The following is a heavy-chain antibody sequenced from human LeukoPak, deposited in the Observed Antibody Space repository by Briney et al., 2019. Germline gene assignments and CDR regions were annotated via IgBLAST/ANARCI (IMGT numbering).Heavy chain of an antibody. D-gene: IGHD2-15*01. V-gene: IGHV4-39*07. J-gene: IGHJ2*01. CDR2: IYYSGSA. Sequence: SETLSLTCIVSAGSLTSSSYYWGWIRQPPGMGLEWIGSIYYSGSADYNPSLRSRVTISVDTSKNQFSLKLSSVTAADTAVYYCATIGLGGSPPVGYFDLWGRGTLVTVSS. CDR3: ATIGLGGSPPVGYFDL. CDR1: AGSLTSSSYY.